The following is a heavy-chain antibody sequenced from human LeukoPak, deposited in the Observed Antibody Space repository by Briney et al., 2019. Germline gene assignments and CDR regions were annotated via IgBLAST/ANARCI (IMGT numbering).Heavy chain of an antibody. J-gene: IGHJ4*02. V-gene: IGHV1-2*04. D-gene: IGHD1-26*01. CDR3: ARAPPSYSGCYYLDY. CDR2: INPNSGGT. CDR1: GYTFTGYY. Sequence: ASVEVSCKASGYTFTGYYMHWVRQAPGQGLEWMGWINPNSGGTNYAQKFQGWVTMTRDTSISTAYMELSRLRSDDTAVYYCARAPPSYSGCYYLDYWGQGTLVTVSS.